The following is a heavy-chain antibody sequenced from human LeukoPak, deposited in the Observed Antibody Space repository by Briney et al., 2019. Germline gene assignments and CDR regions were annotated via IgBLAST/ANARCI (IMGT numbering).Heavy chain of an antibody. V-gene: IGHV3-23*01. D-gene: IGHD6-19*01. Sequence: QPGGSLRLSCAASGFTFTDYAMSWVRQVPGKGLEWVSTISSSGHSTYYTDSVKGRFTVSRDNSENTVFLQMNSLRAEDTAIYNCARDSSSSGWASTTDYWGQGTLVTVSS. J-gene: IGHJ4*02. CDR1: GFTFTDYA. CDR3: ARDSSSSGWASTTDY. CDR2: ISSSGHST.